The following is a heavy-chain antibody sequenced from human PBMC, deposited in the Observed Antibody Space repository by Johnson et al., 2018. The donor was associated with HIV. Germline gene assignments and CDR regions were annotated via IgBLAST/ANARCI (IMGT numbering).Heavy chain of an antibody. D-gene: IGHD4-17*01. CDR3: ARVGGINDYGDPGDAFDI. V-gene: IGHV3-13*01. Sequence: VQLVECGGGLVQPGGSLRLSCAASGFTFSSYDMHWVRHATGKGLEWVSAIGTAGDTYYPDSMKGRFTISRDNAKNSLYLQMNSLRAEDTALYYCARVGGINDYGDPGDAFDIWGQGTMVTVSS. J-gene: IGHJ3*02. CDR2: IGTAGDT. CDR1: GFTFSSYD.